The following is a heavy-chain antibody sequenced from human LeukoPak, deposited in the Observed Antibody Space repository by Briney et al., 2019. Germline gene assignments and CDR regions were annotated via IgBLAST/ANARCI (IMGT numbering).Heavy chain of an antibody. Sequence: SETLSLTCTVSGGSISSYYWSWIRQPPGKGLEWIGYIYYSGSTNYNPSLKSRVTISVDTSKNQFSLKLSSVTAADTAVYYCARSLKGAGMDVWAKGPRSPSPQ. CDR2: IYYSGST. J-gene: IGHJ6*04. CDR3: ARSLKGAGMDV. V-gene: IGHV4-59*01. D-gene: IGHD3-16*01. CDR1: GGSISSYY.